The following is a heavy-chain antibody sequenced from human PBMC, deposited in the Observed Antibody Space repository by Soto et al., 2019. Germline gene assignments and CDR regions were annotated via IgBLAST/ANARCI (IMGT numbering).Heavy chain of an antibody. D-gene: IGHD2-2*01. Sequence: ASVKVSCKTSGYTFTGYYMHWVRQAPGQGLEWMGWINPNSGGTNYAQKFQGRVTMTRDTSISTAYMELSRLRSDDTAVYYCASPGCSSTSCPGYYYYYYGMDVWGQGTTVTVSS. V-gene: IGHV1-2*02. J-gene: IGHJ6*02. CDR2: INPNSGGT. CDR1: GYTFTGYY. CDR3: ASPGCSSTSCPGYYYYYYGMDV.